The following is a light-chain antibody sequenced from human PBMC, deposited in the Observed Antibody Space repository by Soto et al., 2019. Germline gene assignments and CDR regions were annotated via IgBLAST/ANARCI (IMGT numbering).Light chain of an antibody. CDR3: QHSYSTPPGT. J-gene: IGKJ1*01. V-gene: IGKV1-39*01. CDR1: QSISTY. CDR2: ATS. Sequence: DIQMTQYTSSLSASVGDRVSITCRASQSISTYLIWYQQKPGKAPKLLIYATSSLQSGVPSRFSGSGSGTDFTLTISSLQPEDFATYYCQHSYSTPPGTFAHGT.